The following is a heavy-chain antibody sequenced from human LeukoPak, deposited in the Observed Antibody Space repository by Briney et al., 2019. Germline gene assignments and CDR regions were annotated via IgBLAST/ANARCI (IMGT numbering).Heavy chain of an antibody. D-gene: IGHD6-13*01. CDR1: GFTFSSYA. J-gene: IGHJ4*02. V-gene: IGHV3-23*01. CDR2: ISGSGGST. Sequence: PGGSLRLSCAASGFTFSSYAMSWVRQAPGKGLEWVSAISGSGGSTYYADSVKGRFIISRDNSKNTLYLQMNSLRAEDTAVYYCAKAGERSSSGRYYFDYWGQGTLVTVPS. CDR3: AKAGERSSSGRYYFDY.